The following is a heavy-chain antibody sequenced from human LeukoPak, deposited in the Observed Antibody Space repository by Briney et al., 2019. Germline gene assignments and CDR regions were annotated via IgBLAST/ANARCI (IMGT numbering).Heavy chain of an antibody. J-gene: IGHJ4*02. Sequence: ASVKVSCKASEYIFTGYYMHWVRQAPGQGLEWMGRINPNNGATNYAQKFQGRVTITGDTSINTAYMELSSLRSNDTAVYYCTRESGSYHGNDYWGQGTLVTVSS. D-gene: IGHD1-26*01. CDR3: TRESGSYHGNDY. CDR1: EYIFTGYY. CDR2: INPNNGAT. V-gene: IGHV1-2*06.